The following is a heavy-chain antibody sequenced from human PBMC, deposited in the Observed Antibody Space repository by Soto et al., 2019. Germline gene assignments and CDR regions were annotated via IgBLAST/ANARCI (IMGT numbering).Heavy chain of an antibody. Sequence: GGSLRLSCAASGFTFNNAWMSWVRQAPGKGLDWVGLIKNKTDGGTTDYAAPVKGRFTISRDDSQKTLYLQMSSLKAEDTGVYYCTTGGWSGYSTYWGQGTLVTVSS. CDR1: GFTFNNAW. CDR2: IKNKTDGGTT. CDR3: TTGGWSGYSTY. V-gene: IGHV3-15*01. D-gene: IGHD3-3*01. J-gene: IGHJ4*02.